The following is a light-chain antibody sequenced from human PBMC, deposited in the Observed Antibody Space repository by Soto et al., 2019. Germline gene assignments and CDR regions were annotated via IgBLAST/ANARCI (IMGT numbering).Light chain of an antibody. CDR2: EVS. CDR3: SSYTSSTPPV. V-gene: IGLV2-14*01. Sequence: QSALTQPASVSGSPGQTITISCTGTSSYVGGYAYVSWYQQYPGKVPKLVISEVSNRPSGVSHRFSGSRSGNTASLTISGLQAEDEDDYHCSSYTSSTPPVFGGGTKLTVL. J-gene: IGLJ2*01. CDR1: SSYVGGYAY.